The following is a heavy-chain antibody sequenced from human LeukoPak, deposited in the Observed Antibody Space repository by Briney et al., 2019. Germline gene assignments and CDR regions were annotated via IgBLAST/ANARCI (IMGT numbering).Heavy chain of an antibody. CDR1: GFTFSSYG. D-gene: IGHD3-22*01. J-gene: IGHJ6*02. CDR2: ISYDGSNK. Sequence: GRSLRLSCAASGFTFSSYGMHWVRQAPGKGLEWVAVISYDGSNKYYADSVKGRFTISRDNSENTLYLQMNSLRAEDTAVYYCARDKYYYDSSGSWGYYYGMDVWGQGTTVTVSS. CDR3: ARDKYYYDSSGSWGYYYGMDV. V-gene: IGHV3-30*03.